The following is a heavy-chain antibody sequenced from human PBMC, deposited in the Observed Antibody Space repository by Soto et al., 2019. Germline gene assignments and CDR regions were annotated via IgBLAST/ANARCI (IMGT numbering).Heavy chain of an antibody. CDR2: INPSGGST. D-gene: IGHD3-16*02. V-gene: IGHV1-46*03. CDR1: GYTFTSYY. CDR3: AGYFGWGSYRYYYYYRDV. Sequence: GASVKVSCKASGYTFTSYYMHWVRQAPGQGLEWMGIINPSGGSTSYAQKFQGRVTMTRDTSTSTVYMELSSLRSEDTAVYYCAGYFGWGSYRYYYYYRDVGGKGARVTFP. J-gene: IGHJ6*03.